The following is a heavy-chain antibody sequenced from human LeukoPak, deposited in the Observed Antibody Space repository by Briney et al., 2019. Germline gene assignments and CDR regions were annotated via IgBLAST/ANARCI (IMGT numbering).Heavy chain of an antibody. CDR3: ARPAMVDY. D-gene: IGHD2-8*01. V-gene: IGHV3-30-3*01. CDR2: ISYDGSNK. J-gene: IGHJ4*02. Sequence: GGSLRLSCAASGFTFSSYAMHWVRQAPGKGLEWVAVISYDGSNKYYADSVKGRFTISRDNSKNTLYLQMNSLRAEDTAVYYCARPAMVDYWGQGTLVTVSS. CDR1: GFTFSSYA.